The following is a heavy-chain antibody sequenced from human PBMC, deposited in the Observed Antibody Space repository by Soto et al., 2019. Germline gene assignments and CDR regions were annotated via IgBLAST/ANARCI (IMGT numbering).Heavy chain of an antibody. D-gene: IGHD3-3*01. V-gene: IGHV3-49*04. CDR2: IRSKAYGGTT. J-gene: IGHJ3*02. Sequence: GGSLRLSCTASGFTFGDYAMSWVRQAPGKGLEWVGFIRSKAYGGTTEYAASVKGRFTISRDDSKSIAYLQMNSLKTEDTAVYYCTRYHDFWSGYDAFDIWGQGTMVTVSS. CDR1: GFTFGDYA. CDR3: TRYHDFWSGYDAFDI.